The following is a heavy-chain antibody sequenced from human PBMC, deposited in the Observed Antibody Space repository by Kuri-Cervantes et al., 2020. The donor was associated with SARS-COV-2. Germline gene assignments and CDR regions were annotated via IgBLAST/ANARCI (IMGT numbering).Heavy chain of an antibody. J-gene: IGHJ6*02. CDR3: ARTGWFGENYYGMDV. Sequence: GGSLRLSCTASGFTFGDYAMSWFRQAPGKGLEWVGFIRSKAYGGTTEYAASVKGRFTISRDDSKSIAYLQMNSLKTEDTAVYYCARTGWFGENYYGMDVWGQGTTVTVSS. CDR1: GFTFGDYA. CDR2: IRSKAYGGTT. V-gene: IGHV3-49*03. D-gene: IGHD3-10*01.